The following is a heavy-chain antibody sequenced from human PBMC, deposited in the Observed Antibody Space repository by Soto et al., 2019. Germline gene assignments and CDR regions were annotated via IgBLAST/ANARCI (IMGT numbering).Heavy chain of an antibody. D-gene: IGHD6-13*01. CDR1: GFTFSSYG. CDR2: ISYDGSNK. J-gene: IGHJ4*02. Sequence: QVQLVESGGGVVQPGRSLRLSCAASGFTFSSYGMHWVRQAPGKGLEWVAVISYDGSNKYYADSVKGRFTISRDNSKNTLYLQMNSLRAEDTAVYYCATHLIAAAAPGWGLGTLVTVSS. V-gene: IGHV3-30*03. CDR3: ATHLIAAAAPG.